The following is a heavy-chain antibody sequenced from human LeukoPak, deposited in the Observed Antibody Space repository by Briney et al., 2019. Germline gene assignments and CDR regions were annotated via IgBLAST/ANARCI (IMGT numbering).Heavy chain of an antibody. V-gene: IGHV1-69*06. D-gene: IGHD5-12*01. J-gene: IGHJ4*02. CDR2: IIPIFGTA. Sequence: SVKVSCKASGGTFSSYAISWVRQAPGQGLEWMGGIIPIFGTANYAQKFQGRVTITADKSTSTAYMELSSLRSEDTAVYYCAREEYSGYDGVYFDYWGQGTLVTVSS. CDR1: GGTFSSYA. CDR3: AREEYSGYDGVYFDY.